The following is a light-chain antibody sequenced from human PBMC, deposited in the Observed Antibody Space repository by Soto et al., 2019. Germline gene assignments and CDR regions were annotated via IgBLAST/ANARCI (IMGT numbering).Light chain of an antibody. V-gene: IGLV2-14*03. CDR1: SSDVGAYNY. CDR2: GVS. CDR3: SSYTSSDSYV. Sequence: QSVLTQPASVSGSPGQSITISCTGTSSDVGAYNYVSWYQQHPGKAPRLIIHGVSNRPSGVSNRFSGSKSGDTASLTISGLQTEDEADYSCSSYTSSDSYVFGTGTKVTV. J-gene: IGLJ1*01.